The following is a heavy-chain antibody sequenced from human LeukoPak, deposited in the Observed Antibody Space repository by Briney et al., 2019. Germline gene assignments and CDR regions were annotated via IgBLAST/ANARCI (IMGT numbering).Heavy chain of an antibody. CDR1: GFTFSSYG. CDR2: ISYDGSNK. J-gene: IGHJ3*02. V-gene: IGHV3-30*18. CDR3: AKGEMATTKNAFDI. D-gene: IGHD5-24*01. Sequence: GGSLRLSCAASGFTFSSYGMHWVRQAPGKGLEWVAVISYDGSNKYYADSVKGRFTISRDNSKNTLYLQMNSLRAEDTAVYYCAKGEMATTKNAFDIWGQGTMVTVSS.